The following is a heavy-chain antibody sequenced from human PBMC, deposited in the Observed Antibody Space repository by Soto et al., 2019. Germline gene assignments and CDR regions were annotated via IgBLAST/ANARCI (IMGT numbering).Heavy chain of an antibody. CDR3: ARTKANKWFDP. D-gene: IGHD1-26*01. CDR1: GFTFSSYW. CDR2: IKQDGGEK. V-gene: IGHV3-7*03. Sequence: GGSLRLSCAASGFTFSSYWMSWVRQAPGKGLEWVANIKQDGGEKYYVDPVKGRFTISRDNAKNSLYLQMNSLRAEDTAVYYCARTKANKWFDPWGQGTLVTVSS. J-gene: IGHJ5*02.